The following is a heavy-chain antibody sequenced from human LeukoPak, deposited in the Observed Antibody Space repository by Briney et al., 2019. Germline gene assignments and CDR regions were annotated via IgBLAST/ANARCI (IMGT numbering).Heavy chain of an antibody. J-gene: IGHJ5*02. D-gene: IGHD3-3*01. CDR3: ARLVSGYYDFWSGYGENWFDP. CDR1: GGSISSYY. Sequence: SETLSLTCTVSGGSISSYYWSWIRQPAGKGLEWIGRIYTSGSTNYNPSLKSRVTISVDTSKNQFSLKLSSVTAADTAVYYCARLVSGYYDFWSGYGENWFDPWGQGTLVTVSS. CDR2: IYTSGST. V-gene: IGHV4-4*07.